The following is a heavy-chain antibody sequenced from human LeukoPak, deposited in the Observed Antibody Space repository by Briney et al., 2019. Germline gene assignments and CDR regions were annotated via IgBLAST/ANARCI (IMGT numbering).Heavy chain of an antibody. CDR3: AREGAVPAAMSVFDY. D-gene: IGHD2-2*01. Sequence: GGSLRLSCAASGFTFSSYAMHWVRQAPGKGLEWVAVISYGGSNKYYADSVKGRFTISRDNSKNTLYLQMNSLRAEDTAVYYCAREGAVPAAMSVFDYWGQGTLVTVSS. CDR2: ISYGGSNK. J-gene: IGHJ4*02. CDR1: GFTFSSYA. V-gene: IGHV3-30-3*01.